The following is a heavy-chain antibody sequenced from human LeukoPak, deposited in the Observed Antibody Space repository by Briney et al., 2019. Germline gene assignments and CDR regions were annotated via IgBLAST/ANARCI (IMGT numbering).Heavy chain of an antibody. V-gene: IGHV4-34*01. CDR1: GGSFSGYY. J-gene: IGHJ6*03. Sequence: SETLSLXCAVYGGSFSGYYWSWIRQPPGKGLEWIGEINHSGSTNYNPSLKSRVTIPVDTSKNQFSLKLSSVTAADTAVYYCARGLFYGDYVSYYYYMDVWGKGTTVTVSS. D-gene: IGHD4-17*01. CDR2: INHSGST. CDR3: ARGLFYGDYVSYYYYMDV.